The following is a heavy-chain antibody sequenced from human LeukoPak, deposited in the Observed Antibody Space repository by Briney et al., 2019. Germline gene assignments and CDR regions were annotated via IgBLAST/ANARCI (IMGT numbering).Heavy chain of an antibody. CDR1: GGSISSYY. V-gene: IGHV4-59*08. CDR3: ARHGDYGDYDY. D-gene: IGHD4-17*01. J-gene: IGHJ4*02. CDR2: TYYSGST. Sequence: PLETLSLTCTVSGGSISSYYWSWIRQPPGKGLEWIGYTYYSGSTNYNPSLKSRVTISVDTSKNQFSLKLSSVTAADTAVYYCARHGDYGDYDYWGQGTLVTVSS.